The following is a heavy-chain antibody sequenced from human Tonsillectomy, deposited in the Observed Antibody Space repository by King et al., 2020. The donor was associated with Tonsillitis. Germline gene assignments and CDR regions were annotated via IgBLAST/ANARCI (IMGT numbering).Heavy chain of an antibody. Sequence: VQLVESGGGVVQPGRSLRLSCAASGFTFSSYDMHWVRQAPGKGLEWVAVISYDGSNRYYADSVKGRFTISRDNSKNTLYLQMNSLRAEDTAVYYCANVATAAGNPRFWGSGGMDVWGQGTTVTVSS. CDR2: ISYDGSNR. J-gene: IGHJ6*02. CDR3: ANVATAAGNPRFWGSGGMDV. V-gene: IGHV3-30*18. D-gene: IGHD6-13*01. CDR1: GFTFSSYD.